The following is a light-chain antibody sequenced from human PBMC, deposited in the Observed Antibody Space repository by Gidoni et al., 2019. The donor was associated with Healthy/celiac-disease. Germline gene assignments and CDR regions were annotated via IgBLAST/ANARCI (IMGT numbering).Light chain of an antibody. V-gene: IGKV2-30*01. CDR1: QSLVYSDGNTY. CDR2: KVS. J-gene: IGKJ1*01. CDR3: MQGTHWPWT. Sequence: DVVMTQSPLSLSVTLGQPASISCRSSQSLVYSDGNTYLNWFQQRPGQSPRRLIYKVSNRDSGVPDRFSGGGSGTDFTLKISRVEAEDVGVYYCMQGTHWPWTFGQGTKVEIK.